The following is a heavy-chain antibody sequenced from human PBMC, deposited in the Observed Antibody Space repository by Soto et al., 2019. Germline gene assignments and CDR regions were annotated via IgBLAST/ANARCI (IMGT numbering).Heavy chain of an antibody. CDR3: AKEGRVYYCYYGMDV. Sequence: GGSLRLSCAASGFTFDDYAMHWVRQAPGKGLEWVSLISWDGGSTYYADSVKGRFTISRDNSKNSLYLQMNSLRAEDTALYYCAKEGRVYYCYYGMDVWGHGTTVTVSS. J-gene: IGHJ6*02. CDR1: GFTFDDYA. CDR2: ISWDGGST. V-gene: IGHV3-43D*03.